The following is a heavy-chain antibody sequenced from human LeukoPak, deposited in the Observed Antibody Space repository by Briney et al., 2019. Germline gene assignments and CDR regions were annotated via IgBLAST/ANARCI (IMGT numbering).Heavy chain of an antibody. J-gene: IGHJ4*02. CDR2: IYISGST. Sequence: SQTLSLTCTVSGGPISSGSYYWSWIRQPAGKGLEWIGHIYISGSTNYNPSLMSRVTISVDTSKNQFSLKLSSVTAADTALYYCARANTYGSGRFHWGQGTLVTVSS. V-gene: IGHV4-61*09. CDR1: GGPISSGSYY. D-gene: IGHD3-10*01. CDR3: ARANTYGSGRFH.